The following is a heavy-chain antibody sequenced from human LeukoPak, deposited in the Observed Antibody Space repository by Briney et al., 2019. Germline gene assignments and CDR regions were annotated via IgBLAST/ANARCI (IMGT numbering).Heavy chain of an antibody. CDR3: ARDPGDSGYDWGSDYFDY. J-gene: IGHJ4*02. CDR1: GGTFSSYA. D-gene: IGHD5-12*01. Sequence: ASVKVSCKASGGTFSSYAISWVRQAPGQGREWMGRIIPILGIANYAQKFQGRVTITADKSTSTAYMELSSLRSEDTAVYYCARDPGDSGYDWGSDYFDYWGQGTLVTVSS. V-gene: IGHV1-69*04. CDR2: IIPILGIA.